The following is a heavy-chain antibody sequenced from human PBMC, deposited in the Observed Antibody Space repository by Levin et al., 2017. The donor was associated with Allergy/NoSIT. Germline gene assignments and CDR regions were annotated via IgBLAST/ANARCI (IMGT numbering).Heavy chain of an antibody. D-gene: IGHD3-3*01. CDR3: ARLGANYDFWSGYDYYYFMDV. V-gene: IGHV3-11*01. CDR1: GFTFSDYY. J-gene: IGHJ6*03. Sequence: LSLTCAASGFTFSDYYMSWIRQAPGKGLEWVSYISSSGSTIYYADSVKGRFTISRDNAKNSLYLQMNSLRAEDTAVYYCARLGANYDFWSGYDYYYFMDVWGKGTTVTVSS. CDR2: ISSSGSTI.